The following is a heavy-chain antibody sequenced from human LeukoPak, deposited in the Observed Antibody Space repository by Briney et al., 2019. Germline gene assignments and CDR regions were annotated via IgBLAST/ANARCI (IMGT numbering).Heavy chain of an antibody. CDR2: IKKDGSET. V-gene: IGHV3-7*03. D-gene: IGHD5-12*01. Sequence: PGGSLRLSCAASGFTFSTSWMSWVCQVPGKGLEWVANIKKDGSETYYVDSVKGRFTISRDNAKNSLYLQMNSLRAEDTAMYYCARGRYSGTTYYFDYWGQGTLVTVSS. J-gene: IGHJ4*02. CDR3: ARGRYSGTTYYFDY. CDR1: GFTFSTSW.